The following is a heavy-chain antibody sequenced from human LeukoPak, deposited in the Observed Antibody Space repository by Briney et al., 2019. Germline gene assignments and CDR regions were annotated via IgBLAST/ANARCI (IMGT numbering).Heavy chain of an antibody. CDR1: GFTFSSYE. D-gene: IGHD4-17*01. Sequence: GGSLRLSCAASGFTFSSYEMNWVRQAPGKGLEWVPYISSSGSTLYYADSVKGRFTISRDNAKNSLYLQMNSLRAEDTAVYYCARDNPTTVTPYYYYGMDVWGQGTTVTVSS. CDR2: ISSSGSTL. CDR3: ARDNPTTVTPYYYYGMDV. J-gene: IGHJ6*02. V-gene: IGHV3-48*03.